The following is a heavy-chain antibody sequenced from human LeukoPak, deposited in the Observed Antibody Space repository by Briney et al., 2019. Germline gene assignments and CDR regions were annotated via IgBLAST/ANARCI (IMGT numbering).Heavy chain of an antibody. D-gene: IGHD6-6*01. J-gene: IGHJ3*02. CDR3: ARDRGSSEEYAFDI. CDR2: IIPIFGTA. CDR1: GGTFSSYA. V-gene: IGHV1-69*13. Sequence: ASVKVSCKASGGTFSSYAISWVRQAPGQGLEWMGGIIPIFGTANYAQKLQGRVTITADESTSTAYMELSSLRSEDTSVYYCARDRGSSEEYAFDIWGQGTMVTVPS.